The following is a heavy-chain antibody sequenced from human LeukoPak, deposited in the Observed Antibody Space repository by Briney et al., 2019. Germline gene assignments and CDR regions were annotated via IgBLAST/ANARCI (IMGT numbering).Heavy chain of an antibody. CDR2: IIPIFGTA. Sequence: ASVKVSCKASGYTFTSYYMHWVRQAPGQGLEWMGGIIPIFGTANYAQKFQGRVTITADESTSTAYMELSSLRSEDTAVYYCARVGAYGGNSGTTSYYFDYWGQGTLVTVSS. J-gene: IGHJ4*02. CDR3: ARVGAYGGNSGTTSYYFDY. CDR1: GYTFTSYY. V-gene: IGHV1-69*13. D-gene: IGHD4-23*01.